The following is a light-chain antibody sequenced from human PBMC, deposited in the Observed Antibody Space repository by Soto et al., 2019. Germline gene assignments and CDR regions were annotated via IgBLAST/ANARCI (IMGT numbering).Light chain of an antibody. CDR2: DTS. J-gene: IGKJ5*01. CDR3: QQRQYWPPIT. Sequence: EIVLTQSPATLSLSPGERATLSCRASRSVSSYLAWYQQKPGQAPRLLIYDTSNRATGVPARFSGSGSGTDFTLTISSLEPEDCAIYYCQQRQYWPPITFGQGTRLEIK. CDR1: RSVSSY. V-gene: IGKV3-11*01.